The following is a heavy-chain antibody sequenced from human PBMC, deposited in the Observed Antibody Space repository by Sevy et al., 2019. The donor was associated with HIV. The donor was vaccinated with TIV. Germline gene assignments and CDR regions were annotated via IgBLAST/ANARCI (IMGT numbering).Heavy chain of an antibody. CDR3: AKESGSYYDFWSGHDAFDI. J-gene: IGHJ3*02. Sequence: GGCLRLSCAASGFNFSSYGMHWVRQAPGKGLEWVAVISYEGSSKYYAESVKGRFTISRDNSKNTLYLQISSLRAEDTAVYYCAKESGSYYDFWSGHDAFDIWGQGTMVTVSS. CDR1: GFNFSSYG. V-gene: IGHV3-30*18. D-gene: IGHD3-3*01. CDR2: ISYEGSSK.